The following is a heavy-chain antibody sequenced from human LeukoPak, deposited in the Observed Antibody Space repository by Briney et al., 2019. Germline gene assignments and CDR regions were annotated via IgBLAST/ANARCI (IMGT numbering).Heavy chain of an antibody. D-gene: IGHD5-12*01. J-gene: IGHJ5*02. CDR3: TRCGRDVVARIPWFDP. V-gene: IGHV3-33*01. CDR1: GFTFSSYG. Sequence: GGSLRLSCAASGFTFSSYGMHWVRQAPGKGLEGVAVIWYDGSNKYYADSVKGRFTISRDNAKNSLYLQVNSLRAEDTAVYYCTRCGRDVVARIPWFDPWGQGTLVTVSS. CDR2: IWYDGSNK.